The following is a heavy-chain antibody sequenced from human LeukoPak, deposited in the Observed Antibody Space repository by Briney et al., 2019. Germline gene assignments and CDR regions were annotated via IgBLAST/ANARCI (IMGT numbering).Heavy chain of an antibody. J-gene: IGHJ2*01. CDR3: ARGQYCTNGVCTDYWYFDL. D-gene: IGHD2-8*01. CDR2: ISSSGSAI. CDR1: GLSFSSYE. Sequence: GGSLRLSCAASGLSFSSYEMNWVRQAPGKGLEWVSYISSSGSAIYSAASVKGRSTISRDNAKNSLYLQMNSLRAEDTAVYYCARGQYCTNGVCTDYWYFDLWGRGTLVTVSS. V-gene: IGHV3-48*03.